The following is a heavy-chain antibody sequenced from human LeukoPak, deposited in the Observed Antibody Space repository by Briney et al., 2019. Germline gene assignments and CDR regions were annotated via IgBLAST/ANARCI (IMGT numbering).Heavy chain of an antibody. Sequence: ASVKVSCKASGYTFTGYYMYWVRQAPGQGLEWMGWINPNSGGTNYAQKFQGRVTMTRDTSISTAYMELSRLRSDDTAVYYCARDSSLGSSGWYSGELAFDYWGQGTLVTVSS. D-gene: IGHD6-19*01. CDR1: GYTFTGYY. CDR3: ARDSSLGSSGWYSGELAFDY. CDR2: INPNSGGT. J-gene: IGHJ4*02. V-gene: IGHV1-2*02.